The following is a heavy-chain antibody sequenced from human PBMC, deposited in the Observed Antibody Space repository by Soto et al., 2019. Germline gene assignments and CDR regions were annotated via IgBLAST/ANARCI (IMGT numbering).Heavy chain of an antibody. CDR3: SGLANVATAPTGAFDL. D-gene: IGHD5-18*01. V-gene: IGHV4-39*01. Sequence: SETLSLTCTVSGGSISSSSYYWGWSRQPPGKGLEWIGSIYYSRSTYYNPSLKRRITISVDTSKNQFSLKMSAVTAADTALYYCSGLANVATAPTGAFDLWGQGTMVTVSS. CDR2: IYYSRST. CDR1: GGSISSSSYY. J-gene: IGHJ3*01.